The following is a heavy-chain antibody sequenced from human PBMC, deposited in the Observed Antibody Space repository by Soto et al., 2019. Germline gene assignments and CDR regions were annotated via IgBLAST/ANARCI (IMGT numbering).Heavy chain of an antibody. CDR3: ARMAGPWYFDL. V-gene: IGHV4-34*01. J-gene: IGHJ2*01. CDR2: INHSGSS. CDR1: GGSFSGFY. Sequence: QVQLQQWGAGLLKPSETLSLTCAVHGGSFSGFYWTWIRQPPGKGLEWIGEINHSGSSNYNPPLKSRVTMSLDTSRNQFSLSLNSVTAADTAVYYCARMAGPWYFDLWGHGTLVTVSS.